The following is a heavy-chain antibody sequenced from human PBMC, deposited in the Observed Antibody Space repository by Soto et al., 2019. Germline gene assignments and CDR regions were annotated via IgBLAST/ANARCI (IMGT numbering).Heavy chain of an antibody. J-gene: IGHJ5*02. D-gene: IGHD3-3*01. CDR1: GYSFTCYW. CDR3: ARLGLDYDFWSGHWFDP. Sequence: ESLKISCKGSGYSFTCYWIGWVRQMPGKGLEWMGIIYPGDSDTRYSPSFQRQVTISADKCISTAYLQWSSLKASDTGMYCCARLGLDYDFWSGHWFDPWGQGTLVTGSS. CDR2: IYPGDSDT. V-gene: IGHV5-51*01.